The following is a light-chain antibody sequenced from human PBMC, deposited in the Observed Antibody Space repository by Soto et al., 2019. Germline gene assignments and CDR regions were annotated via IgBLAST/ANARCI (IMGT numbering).Light chain of an antibody. V-gene: IGKV3-15*01. CDR3: QQYNHWPLT. CDR2: GAS. CDR1: QSVSSSY. J-gene: IGKJ4*01. Sequence: EIVLTQSPGTLSLSPGERATLSCRASQSVSSSYLAWYQQKPGQAPRLLIYGASTRATGIPARFSGSGSGTEFTLTISSLQSEDLAVYYCQQYNHWPLTFGGGTKVDIK.